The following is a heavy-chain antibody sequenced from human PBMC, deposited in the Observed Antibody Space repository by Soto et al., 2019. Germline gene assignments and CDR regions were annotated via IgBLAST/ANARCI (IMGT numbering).Heavy chain of an antibody. CDR1: GCTFSSYA. J-gene: IGHJ4*02. Sequence: GRPLRLSCAASGCTFSSYAMRWVRQAPGKGLEWVSAMSGSGGSTYYADSVKGRCTITRDNSKNTLYLQMNSLRAEDTAVYYCAKDEQWLAPFDYWGQGTLVTVSS. CDR2: MSGSGGST. V-gene: IGHV3-23*01. D-gene: IGHD6-19*01. CDR3: AKDEQWLAPFDY.